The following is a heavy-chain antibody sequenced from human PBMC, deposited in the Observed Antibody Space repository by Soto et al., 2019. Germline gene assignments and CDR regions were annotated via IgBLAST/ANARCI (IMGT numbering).Heavy chain of an antibody. J-gene: IGHJ4*02. CDR1: GFTFRSSP. Sequence: GGSLRLSCAVSGFTFRSSPMSWVRRAPGKGLEWVSYISSSSSTIYYADSVKGRFTISRDNAKNSLYLQMNSLRAEDTAVYYCARDDALRYFDWLLAPYDYWGQGTLVTVSS. CDR2: ISSSSSTI. V-gene: IGHV3-48*01. D-gene: IGHD3-9*01. CDR3: ARDDALRYFDWLLAPYDY.